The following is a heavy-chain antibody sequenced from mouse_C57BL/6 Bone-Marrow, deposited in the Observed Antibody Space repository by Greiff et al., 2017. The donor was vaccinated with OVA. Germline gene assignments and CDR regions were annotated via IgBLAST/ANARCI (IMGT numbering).Heavy chain of an antibody. D-gene: IGHD1-1*01. Sequence: EVKLEESGAELVRPGASVKLSCTASGFNIKDDYMHWVKQRPEQGLEWIGWIDPENGDTEYASKFQGKATITADTSSNTAYLQLSSLTSEDTAVYYCTTSPFYYYGSRNVGGPWYFDVWGTGTTVTVSS. V-gene: IGHV14-4*01. CDR3: TTSPFYYYGSRNVGGPWYFDV. CDR1: GFNIKDDY. CDR2: IDPENGDT. J-gene: IGHJ1*03.